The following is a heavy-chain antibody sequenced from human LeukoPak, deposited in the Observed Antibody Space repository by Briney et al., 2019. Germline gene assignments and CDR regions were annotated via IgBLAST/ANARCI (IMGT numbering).Heavy chain of an antibody. CDR1: GGSISGGDYY. CDR3: ARQYSSGWYQIDY. V-gene: IGHV4-30-4*08. CDR2: IYYSGST. D-gene: IGHD6-19*01. Sequence: SQTLSLTCTVSGGSISGGDYYWSWIRQPPGKGLEWIGYIYYSGSTYYNPSLKSRVTISVDTSKNQFSLKQSSVTAADTAVYYCARQYSSGWYQIDYRGQGTLVTVSS. J-gene: IGHJ4*02.